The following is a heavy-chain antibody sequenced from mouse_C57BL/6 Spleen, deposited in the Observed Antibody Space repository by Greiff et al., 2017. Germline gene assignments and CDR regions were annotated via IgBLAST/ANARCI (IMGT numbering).Heavy chain of an antibody. D-gene: IGHD1-1*01. CDR3: ARRGYYGSWFAY. V-gene: IGHV1-18*01. CDR2: INPNNGGT. Sequence: VQLKESGPELVKPGASVKIPCKASGYTFTDYNMDWVKQSHGKSLEWIGDINPNNGGTIYNQKFKGKATLTVDKSSSTAYMELRSLTSEDTAVYYCARRGYYGSWFAYWGQGTLVTVSA. CDR1: GYTFTDYN. J-gene: IGHJ3*01.